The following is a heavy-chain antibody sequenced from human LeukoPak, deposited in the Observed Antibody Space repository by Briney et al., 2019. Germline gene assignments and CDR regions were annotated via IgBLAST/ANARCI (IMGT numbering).Heavy chain of an antibody. CDR3: ARETSSGYYVDY. Sequence: GGSLRLSCAASEFTFSSYAMSWVRQAPGKGLGWVSGISFSGGSTYYADSVKGRFTISRDNSKNTLYLQMNSLRAEDTAVYYCARETSSGYYVDYWGQGTLVTVSS. J-gene: IGHJ4*02. CDR2: ISFSGGST. V-gene: IGHV3-23*01. CDR1: EFTFSSYA. D-gene: IGHD3-22*01.